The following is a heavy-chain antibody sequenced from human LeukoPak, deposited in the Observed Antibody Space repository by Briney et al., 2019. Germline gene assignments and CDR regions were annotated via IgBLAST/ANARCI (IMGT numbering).Heavy chain of an antibody. CDR2: ISGRGDTT. J-gene: IGHJ3*01. V-gene: IGHV3-23*01. CDR1: GFTYRNYG. Sequence: QAGRSRRLSGAGSGFTYRNYGMAWALQAQGKGLEWVSAISGRGDTTRYGESVKGRFTVSRDNSKNTLYLEMTNLRAEDAAVYFCAMDPNGDYLGAFDFWGQGTLVTVSS. D-gene: IGHD4-17*01. CDR3: AMDPNGDYLGAFDF.